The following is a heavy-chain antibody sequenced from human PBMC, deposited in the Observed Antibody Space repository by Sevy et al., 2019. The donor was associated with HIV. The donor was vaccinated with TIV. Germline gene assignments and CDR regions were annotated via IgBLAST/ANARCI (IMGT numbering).Heavy chain of an antibody. CDR1: GFTFSSYS. V-gene: IGHV3-21*01. J-gene: IGHJ6*03. Sequence: GGSLRLSCAASGFTFSSYSMNWVRQAPGKGLEWVSSISSSSSYIYYADSVKGRLTISRDNAKNSLYLQMNSLRAEDTAVYYCARARIAASTDYYYMDVWGKGTTVTVSS. CDR3: ARARIAASTDYYYMDV. D-gene: IGHD6-13*01. CDR2: ISSSSSYI.